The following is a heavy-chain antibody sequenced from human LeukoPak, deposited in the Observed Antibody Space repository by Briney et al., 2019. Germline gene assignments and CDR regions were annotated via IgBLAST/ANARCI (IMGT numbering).Heavy chain of an antibody. J-gene: IGHJ4*02. Sequence: GGSLRLSCAASGFTFSNAWMSWVRQAPGKGLEWVGRIKSKTDGGTTDYAARVKGRFTISRDDSKNTLYMQMNSLKTEDTAVYYCTTASYYYGDYVRFDYWGQGTLVTVSS. D-gene: IGHD4-17*01. CDR3: TTASYYYGDYVRFDY. CDR2: IKSKTDGGTT. V-gene: IGHV3-15*01. CDR1: GFTFSNAW.